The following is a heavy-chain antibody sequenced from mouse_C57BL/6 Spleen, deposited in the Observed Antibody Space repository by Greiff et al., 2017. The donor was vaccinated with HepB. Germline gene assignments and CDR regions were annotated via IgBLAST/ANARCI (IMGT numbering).Heavy chain of an antibody. CDR3: ARTEYDYDWDYFDY. V-gene: IGHV1-19*01. CDR2: INPYNGGT. CDR1: GYTFTDYY. Sequence: EVQLQQSGPVLVKPGASVKMSCKASGYTFTDYYMNWVKQSHGKSLEWIGVINPYNGGTSYNQKFKGKATLTVDKSSSTAYMELNSLTSEDSAVYYCARTEYDYDWDYFDYWGQGTTLTVSS. J-gene: IGHJ2*01. D-gene: IGHD2-4*01.